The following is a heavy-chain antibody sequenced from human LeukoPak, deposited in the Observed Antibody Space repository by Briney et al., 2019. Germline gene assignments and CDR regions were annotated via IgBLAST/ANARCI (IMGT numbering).Heavy chain of an antibody. CDR2: INHSGST. CDR3: ARGPRRSVSWLRSHYCYYGMDV. CDR1: GGSFSGYY. Sequence: SETLSLTCAVYGGSFSGYYRSWIRQPPGKGLEWIGEINHSGSTNYNPSLKSRVTISVDTSKNQFSLKLSSVTAADTAVYYCARGPRRSVSWLRSHYCYYGMDVWGQGTTVTVSS. V-gene: IGHV4-34*01. J-gene: IGHJ6*02. D-gene: IGHD5-12*01.